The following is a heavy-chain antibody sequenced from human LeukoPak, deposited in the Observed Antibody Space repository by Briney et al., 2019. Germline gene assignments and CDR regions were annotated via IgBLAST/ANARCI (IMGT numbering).Heavy chain of an antibody. D-gene: IGHD6-19*01. J-gene: IGHJ6*02. CDR3: ARAKRSSGWYLSYYYYGMDV. CDR2: IIPIFGTA. V-gene: IGHV1-69*01. Sequence: GSSVKVSCKASGGTFISYAISWVRQAPGQGLEWMGGIIPIFGTANYAQKFQGRVTITADESTSTAYMELSSLRSEDTAVYYCARAKRSSGWYLSYYYYGMDVWGQGTTVTVSS. CDR1: GGTFISYA.